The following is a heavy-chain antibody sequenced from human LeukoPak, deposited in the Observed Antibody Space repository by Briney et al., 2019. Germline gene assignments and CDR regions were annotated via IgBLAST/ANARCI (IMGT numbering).Heavy chain of an antibody. CDR3: ARDYYDSSGHFDY. CDR1: GFTFSDYY. J-gene: IGHJ4*02. Sequence: PGGSLRLSCAASGFTFSDYYMSWIRQAPGKGLEWVSYISSSGSTIYYADSVKGRFTISRDNAKNSLYLQMNSLGAEDTAVYYCARDYYDSSGHFDYWGQGTLVTVSS. CDR2: ISSSGSTI. D-gene: IGHD3-22*01. V-gene: IGHV3-11*04.